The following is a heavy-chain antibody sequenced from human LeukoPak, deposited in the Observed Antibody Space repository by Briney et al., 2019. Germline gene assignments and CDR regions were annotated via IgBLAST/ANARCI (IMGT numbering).Heavy chain of an antibody. CDR2: TIPIFGTA. CDR1: GGTFSSYA. J-gene: IGHJ4*02. D-gene: IGHD3-16*01. V-gene: IGHV1-69*13. CDR3: AAQSFGKGDYFDY. Sequence: ASVKVSCKASGGTFSSYAISWVRQAPGQGLEWMGGTIPIFGTANYAQKFQGRVTITADESTSTAYMELSSLRSEDTAVYYCAAQSFGKGDYFDYWGQGTLVTVSS.